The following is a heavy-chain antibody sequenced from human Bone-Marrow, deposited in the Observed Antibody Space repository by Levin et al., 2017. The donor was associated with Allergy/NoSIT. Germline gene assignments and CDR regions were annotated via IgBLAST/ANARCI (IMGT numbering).Heavy chain of an antibody. D-gene: IGHD4-23*01. CDR2: IGTAGDT. CDR1: GFTFSSYD. CDR3: ARCPSGGKGGWYFDL. V-gene: IGHV3-13*01. J-gene: IGHJ2*01. Sequence: PGGSLRLSCAASGFTFSSYDMHWVRQATGKGLEWVSAIGTAGDTYYPGSVKGRFTISRENAKNSLYLQMNSLRAGDTAVYYCARCPSGGKGGWYFDLWGRGTLVTVSS.